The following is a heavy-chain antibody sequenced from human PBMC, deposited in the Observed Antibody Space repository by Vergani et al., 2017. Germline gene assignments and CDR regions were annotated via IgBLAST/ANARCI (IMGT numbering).Heavy chain of an antibody. CDR1: GFTFSSYG. V-gene: IGHV3-33*01. J-gene: IGHJ3*02. Sequence: QVSLVESGGGVVQPGRSLRLSCAASGFTFSSYGMHWVRQAPGKGLEWVAVIWYDGSNKYYADSVKGRFTISRDNSKNTLYLQMNSLRAEDTAVYYCAREQDPRGAFDIWGQGTMVTVSS. CDR3: AREQDPRGAFDI. CDR2: IWYDGSNK.